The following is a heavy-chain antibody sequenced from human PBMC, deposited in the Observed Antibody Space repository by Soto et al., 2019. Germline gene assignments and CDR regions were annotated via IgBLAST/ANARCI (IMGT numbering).Heavy chain of an antibody. CDR3: AKDPPWTVGPLAMDV. CDR1: VLTFSTHA. D-gene: IGHD2-2*01. Sequence: GGSLRLSCVASVLTFSTHAMSWFRQVPGKGLEWVSTFSGSGGNIYYGESVKGRFTISRDDPKNTLYLDMNSLRVEDTAVYYCAKDPPWTVGPLAMDVWGQGTTVTVSS. V-gene: IGHV3-23*01. J-gene: IGHJ6*02. CDR2: FSGSGGNI.